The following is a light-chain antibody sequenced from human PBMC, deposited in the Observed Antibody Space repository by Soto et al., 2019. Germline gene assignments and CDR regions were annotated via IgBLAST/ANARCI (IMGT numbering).Light chain of an antibody. CDR1: QSINSN. J-gene: IGKJ2*01. CDR2: GAS. CDR3: QRYYDWPYS. Sequence: EVVMTQSPTTLPVSPGRRVPLSCRASQSINSNLAWFQQKPGQAPRLLISGASNRATGIPARFSGSGSGTEFTLTISSLQSEDFAVYVCQRYYDWPYSVGQGNKLE. V-gene: IGKV3-15*01.